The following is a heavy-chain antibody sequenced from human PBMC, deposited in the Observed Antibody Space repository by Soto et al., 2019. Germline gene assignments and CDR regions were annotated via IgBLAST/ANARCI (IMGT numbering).Heavy chain of an antibody. V-gene: IGHV3-30*18. CDR1: GFTFSSYG. CDR2: ISYDGSNK. J-gene: IGHJ6*02. CDR3: AKDLYDFWSGSAEYGMDV. Sequence: GSLRLSCAASGFTFSSYGMHWVRQAPGKGLEWVAVISYDGSNKYYADSVKGRFTISRDNSKNTLYLQMNSLRAEDTAVYYCAKDLYDFWSGSAEYGMDVWGQGTTVTVSS. D-gene: IGHD3-3*01.